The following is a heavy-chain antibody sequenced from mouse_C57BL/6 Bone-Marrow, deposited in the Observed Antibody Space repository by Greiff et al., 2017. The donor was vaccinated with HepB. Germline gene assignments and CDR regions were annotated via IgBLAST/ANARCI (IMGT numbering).Heavy chain of an antibody. V-gene: IGHV5-17*01. CDR2: ISSGSSTI. CDR1: GFTFSDYG. CDR3: ARDSSGPYYFDY. Sequence: EVKLMESGGGLVKPGGSLKLSCAASGFTFSDYGMHWVRQAPEKGLEWVAYISSGSSTIYYADTVKGRFTISRDNAKNTLFLQMTRLRSEDTAMYYCARDSSGPYYFDYWGQGTTLTVSS. J-gene: IGHJ2*01. D-gene: IGHD3-2*02.